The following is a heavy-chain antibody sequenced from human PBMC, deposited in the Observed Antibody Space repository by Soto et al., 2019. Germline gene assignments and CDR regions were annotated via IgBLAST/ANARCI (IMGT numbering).Heavy chain of an antibody. CDR2: IYHSGST. J-gene: IGHJ5*02. D-gene: IGHD3-10*01. Sequence: SETLSLTCAVSGDSISSSTWWSWVRQPPGKGLQWIGDIYHSGSTNYNPSLRSRVTIVVQKSKNQFSLKLTSVTAADTAIYYCARDRRRSNSGIDPWGQGTLVTVSS. CDR1: GDSISSSTW. CDR3: ARDRRRSNSGIDP. V-gene: IGHV4-4*02.